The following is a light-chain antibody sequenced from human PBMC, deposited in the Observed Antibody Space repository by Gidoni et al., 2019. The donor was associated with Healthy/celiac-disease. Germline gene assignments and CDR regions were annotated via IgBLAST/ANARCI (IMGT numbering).Light chain of an antibody. CDR2: WGS. J-gene: IGKJ2*03. CDR1: QSLLHSNGYNY. V-gene: IGKV2-28*01. CDR3: MQALQTHR. Sequence: DIVMTQSPLSLPVPPGEPASISCRSSQSLLHSNGYNYLDWYLQKPGQSPQLLIYWGSNRASGVPDRFSGSGSGTDFTLKISRVEAEDVGVYYCMQALQTHRFXXXTKLEIK.